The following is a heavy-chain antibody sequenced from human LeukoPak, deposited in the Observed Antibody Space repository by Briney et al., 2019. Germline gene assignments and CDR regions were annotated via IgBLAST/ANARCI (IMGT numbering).Heavy chain of an antibody. J-gene: IGHJ4*02. CDR3: ARGSPGSGYSSGWFH. CDR1: GGSFSGYY. Sequence: SETLSLTCAVYGGSFSGYYWNWIRQPPGKGLEWIGEINHSGSTNYNPSLKSRVTISVDTSKNQFSLKLSSVTAADTAVYYCARGSPGSGYSSGWFHWGQGTLVTVSS. V-gene: IGHV4-34*01. D-gene: IGHD6-19*01. CDR2: INHSGST.